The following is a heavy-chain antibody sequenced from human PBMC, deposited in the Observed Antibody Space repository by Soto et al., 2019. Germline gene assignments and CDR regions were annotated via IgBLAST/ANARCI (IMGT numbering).Heavy chain of an antibody. CDR2: IIPIFGTA. CDR3: ARDHCSGGSCYFGTYY. Sequence: QVQLVQSGAEVKKPGSSVKVSCKASGGTFSSYAISWVRQAPGQGLEWMGGIIPIFGTANYAQKFQGRGTITADESTSTAYMELSSLRSEDTAVYYCARDHCSGGSCYFGTYYWGQGTLVTVSS. D-gene: IGHD2-15*01. V-gene: IGHV1-69*01. J-gene: IGHJ4*02. CDR1: GGTFSSYA.